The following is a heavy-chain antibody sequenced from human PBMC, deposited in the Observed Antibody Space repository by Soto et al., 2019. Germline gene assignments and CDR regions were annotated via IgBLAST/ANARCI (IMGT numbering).Heavy chain of an antibody. CDR3: ARVLGYCSSTSCFSDY. CDR1: GFTFSSYG. V-gene: IGHV3-33*01. J-gene: IGHJ4*02. Sequence: PVGSLRLSCAASGFTFSSYGMHWVRQAPGKGLEWVAVIWYDGSNKYYADSVKGRFTISRDNSKNTLYLQMNSLRAEDTAVYYCARVLGYCSSTSCFSDYWGQGTLVTVSS. D-gene: IGHD2-2*01. CDR2: IWYDGSNK.